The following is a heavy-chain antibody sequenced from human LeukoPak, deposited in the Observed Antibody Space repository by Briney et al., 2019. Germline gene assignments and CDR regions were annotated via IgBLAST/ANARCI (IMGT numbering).Heavy chain of an antibody. D-gene: IGHD2-8*02. V-gene: IGHV3-23*01. J-gene: IGHJ4*02. CDR3: ATYRQVLLPFES. CDR2: ITGSGGGT. CDR1: GFTFRLYG. Sequence: GGSLRLSCVASGFTFRLYGMAWVRQAPGKGLEWVSAITGSGGGTYYADSVKGRFTISRDNSKNTLYLQMNSLRAEDTAIYYCATYRQVLLPFESWGQGTLVTVSS.